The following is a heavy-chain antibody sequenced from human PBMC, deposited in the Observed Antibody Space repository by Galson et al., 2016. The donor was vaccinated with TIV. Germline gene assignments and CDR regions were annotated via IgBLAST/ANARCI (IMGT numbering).Heavy chain of an antibody. CDR1: GDSVSGNTAA. CDR3: SRGNWNYGMGGAMDV. CDR2: TYYTSKGNT. J-gene: IGHJ6*02. V-gene: IGHV6-1*01. Sequence: CAISGDSVSGNTAAWNWVRQSPSRGLEWLGRTYYTSKGNTDYAVSVKGRIIIRADTSMNQVSLQLSSEIPDDTAVYYCSRGNWNYGMGGAMDVWGRGTTGTVSS. D-gene: IGHD1-7*01.